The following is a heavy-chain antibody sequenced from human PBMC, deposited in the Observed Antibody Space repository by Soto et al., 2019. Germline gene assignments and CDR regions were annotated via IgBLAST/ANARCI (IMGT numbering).Heavy chain of an antibody. CDR3: AREIWSYDSSVYHGPESGSFDY. D-gene: IGHD3-22*01. Sequence: QVQLQESGPGLVKPSQTLSLTCAVSGDSIGSGAYYWSWIRQHPGKGLEWIGYIYYIGKTYYNPSLKSRVVIPVDTAENQFSPNLLSVTAADTAVYYCAREIWSYDSSVYHGPESGSFDYWGQGILVTVSS. V-gene: IGHV4-31*11. CDR2: IYYIGKT. CDR1: GDSIGSGAYY. J-gene: IGHJ4*02.